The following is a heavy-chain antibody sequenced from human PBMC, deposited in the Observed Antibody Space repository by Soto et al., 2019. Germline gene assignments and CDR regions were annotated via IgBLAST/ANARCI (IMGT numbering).Heavy chain of an antibody. Sequence: EVRLLESGGGLVKPGGSLRLSCATSGLTFSNYAMSWVRQAPGGGLEWVSSMSGSSSTTYYADSMRGRFTISRDRSKNTLDLQMSSLRAEDTALYYCAKNQERELPRVIDFWGQGTLVTVSS. V-gene: IGHV3-23*01. CDR2: MSGSSSTT. D-gene: IGHD1-7*01. J-gene: IGHJ4*02. CDR3: AKNQERELPRVIDF. CDR1: GLTFSNYA.